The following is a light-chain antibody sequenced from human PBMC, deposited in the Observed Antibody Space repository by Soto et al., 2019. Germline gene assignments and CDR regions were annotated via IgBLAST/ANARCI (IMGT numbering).Light chain of an antibody. CDR3: QQYGSSSWT. Sequence: EIVLTQSPGTLSLPPGERATLSCRASQSVSSSYLAWYQQKPGQAPRLLIYGASSRATGIPDRFSGSGSGTDFTLTNSRLEPEDFAVYYCQQYGSSSWTFGQGTKVEI. V-gene: IGKV3-20*01. CDR1: QSVSSSY. J-gene: IGKJ1*01. CDR2: GAS.